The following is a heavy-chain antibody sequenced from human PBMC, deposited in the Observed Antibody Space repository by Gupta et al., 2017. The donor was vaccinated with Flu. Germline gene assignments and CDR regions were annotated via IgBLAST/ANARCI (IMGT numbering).Heavy chain of an antibody. J-gene: IGHJ4*02. CDR3: ARVKPPTTIRAALGD. Sequence: EVQLVESGGGLVKPGGSLRLSCAASGFTFSSYSMNWVRQAPGKGLEWVSSISSSSSYIYYADSVKGRFTISRDNAKNSLYLQMNSLRAEDTAVYYWARVKPPTTIRAALGDWGQGTLVTVSS. CDR2: ISSSSSYI. D-gene: IGHD2-21*02. V-gene: IGHV3-21*01. CDR1: GFTFSSYS.